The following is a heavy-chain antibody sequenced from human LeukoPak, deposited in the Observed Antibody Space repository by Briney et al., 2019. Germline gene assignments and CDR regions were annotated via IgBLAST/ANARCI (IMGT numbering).Heavy chain of an antibody. D-gene: IGHD2-2*01. Sequence: GASVKVSCKASGYTFTSYAMHWVRQAPGQRLEWMGWINAGNGNTKYSQKFQGRVTITRDTSASTAYMELSSLRSEDTAVYYCAREDPYIVELPADGRYFDCWGQGTLVAVSS. V-gene: IGHV1-3*01. CDR1: GYTFTSYA. CDR2: INAGNGNT. J-gene: IGHJ4*02. CDR3: AREDPYIVELPADGRYFDC.